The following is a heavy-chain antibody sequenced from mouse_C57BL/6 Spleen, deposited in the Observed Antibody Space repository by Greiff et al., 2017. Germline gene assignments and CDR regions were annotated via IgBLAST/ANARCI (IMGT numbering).Heavy chain of an antibody. V-gene: IGHV5-16*01. J-gene: IGHJ4*01. D-gene: IGHD1-1*01. CDR2: INYDGSST. CDR3: ARAGGSSYVDAMDY. Sequence: EVKLMESEGGLVQPGSSMKLSCTASGFTFSDYYMAWVRQVPEKGLEWVANINYDGSSTYYLDSLKSRFIISRDNAKNILYLQMSSLKSEDTATYYCARAGGSSYVDAMDYWGQGTSVTVSS. CDR1: GFTFSDYY.